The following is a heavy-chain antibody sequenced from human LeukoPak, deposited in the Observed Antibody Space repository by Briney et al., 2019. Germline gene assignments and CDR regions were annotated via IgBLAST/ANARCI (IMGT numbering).Heavy chain of an antibody. J-gene: IGHJ6*02. D-gene: IGHD3-9*01. CDR2: ISAYNGNT. CDR3: ARSPPTYFDWFNYYYYGMDV. V-gene: IGHV1-18*01. CDR1: GYTFTSYG. Sequence: ASVKVSCKASGYTFTSYGISWVRQAPGQGLEWMGWISAYNGNTNYAQKLQGRVTMTTDTSTSTAYMELRSLRSDDTAVYYCARSPPTYFDWFNYYYYGMDVWGQGTTVTVSS.